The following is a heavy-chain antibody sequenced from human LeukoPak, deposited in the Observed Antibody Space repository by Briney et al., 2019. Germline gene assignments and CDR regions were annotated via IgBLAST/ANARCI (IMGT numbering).Heavy chain of an antibody. J-gene: IGHJ6*02. CDR3: ARDSGFLEWPYYYYGMDA. Sequence: ASVKVSCKASGYTFTSYGISWVRQAPGQGLEWMGWISAYNGNTNYAQKLQGRVTMTTDTSTSTAYMELRSLRSDDTAVYYCARDSGFLEWPYYYYGMDAWGQGTTVTVSS. CDR2: ISAYNGNT. D-gene: IGHD3-3*01. V-gene: IGHV1-18*01. CDR1: GYTFTSYG.